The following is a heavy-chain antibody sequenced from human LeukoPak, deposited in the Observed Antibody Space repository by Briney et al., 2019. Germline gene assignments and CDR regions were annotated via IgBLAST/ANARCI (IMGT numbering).Heavy chain of an antibody. CDR3: ARAFSAGDYYYYMDV. CDR1: GVSISSYY. CDR2: IYTSGST. V-gene: IGHV4-4*07. Sequence: SETLSLTCTVSGVSISSYYWSWIRQPAGKGLEWIGRIYTSGSTNYNPSLKSRVTMSVDTSKNQFSLKLSSVTAADTAVYYCARAFSAGDYYYYMDVWGKGTTVTVSS. D-gene: IGHD2/OR15-2a*01. J-gene: IGHJ6*03.